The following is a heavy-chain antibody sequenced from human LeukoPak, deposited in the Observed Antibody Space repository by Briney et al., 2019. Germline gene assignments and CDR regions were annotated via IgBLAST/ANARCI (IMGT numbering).Heavy chain of an antibody. J-gene: IGHJ4*02. CDR1: GFTFSPYT. V-gene: IGHV3-21*01. Sequence: GGSLRLSCAASGFTFSPYTMNWVRQAPGKGLEWVSSISSTSGYMYYADSVKGRFTISRDNAENSLYLQMNSLRAEDTAVYYCSRSAYYDGSGNYYDYWGQGTLVTVSS. CDR2: ISSTSGYM. CDR3: SRSAYYDGSGNYYDY. D-gene: IGHD3-22*01.